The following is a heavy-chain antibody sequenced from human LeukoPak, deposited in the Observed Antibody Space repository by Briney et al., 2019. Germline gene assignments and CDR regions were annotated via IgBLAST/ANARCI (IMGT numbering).Heavy chain of an antibody. J-gene: IGHJ4*02. V-gene: IGHV3-74*03. D-gene: IGHD3-10*01. CDR2: IDNDGTAT. CDR3: ARDFYGELR. CDR1: GFTFNRLW. Sequence: SGGSLRLSCAASGFTFNRLWMHWVRHAQGEGLVWVSRIDNDGTATSYADCVKGRFTVSRDNAKNTLHLQMNSLSAEDTGVYYFARDFYGELRWGQGTLVTASS.